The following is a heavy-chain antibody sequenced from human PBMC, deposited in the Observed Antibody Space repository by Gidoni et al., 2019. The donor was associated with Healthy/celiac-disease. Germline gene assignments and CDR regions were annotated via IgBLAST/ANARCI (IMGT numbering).Heavy chain of an antibody. CDR3: ARVIFPISDYYYYGMDV. J-gene: IGHJ6*02. CDR1: GFTFSSYG. V-gene: IGHV3-33*01. CDR2: IWYDGSNK. Sequence: QVQLVESGGGVVQPGRSLRLSCAASGFTFSSYGMHWVRQAPGKGLEWVAVIWYDGSNKYYADSVKGRFTISRDNSKNTLYLQMNSLRAEDTAVYYCARVIFPISDYYYYGMDVWGQGTTVTVSS. D-gene: IGHD3-3*02.